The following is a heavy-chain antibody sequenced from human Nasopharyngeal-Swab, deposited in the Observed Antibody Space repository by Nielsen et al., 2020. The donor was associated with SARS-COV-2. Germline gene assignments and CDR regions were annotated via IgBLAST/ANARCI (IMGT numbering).Heavy chain of an antibody. V-gene: IGHV3-73*01. CDR1: GFTFSGSA. CDR3: TGGVTMVRH. Sequence: GGSLRLSCAASGFTFSGSAMRWVRQASGKGLEWVGRIRSKANSYATAYAASVKGRFTISRDDSKNTAYLQMNSLKTEDTAVYYCTGGVTMVRHRGRGTLVTVSS. J-gene: IGHJ4*02. CDR2: IRSKANSYAT. D-gene: IGHD3-10*01.